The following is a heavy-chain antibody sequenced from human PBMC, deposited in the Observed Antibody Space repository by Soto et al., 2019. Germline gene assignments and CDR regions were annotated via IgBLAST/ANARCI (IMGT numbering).Heavy chain of an antibody. CDR1: GFAFSTCT. Sequence: GGSLRLSCSASGFAFSTCTMNWVRQAPGEGLEYVSAVSSNGGTTYYADSVKGRFTISRDNSKNTLYLQMSSLRVEDTAIYYCVKDGREFDYWGQGTLVTVSS. CDR2: VSSNGGTT. J-gene: IGHJ4*02. V-gene: IGHV3-64D*08. CDR3: VKDGREFDY.